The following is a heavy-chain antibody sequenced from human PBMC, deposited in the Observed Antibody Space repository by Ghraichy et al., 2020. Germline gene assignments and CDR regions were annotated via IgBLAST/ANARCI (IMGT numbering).Heavy chain of an antibody. J-gene: IGHJ4*02. V-gene: IGHV3-43*02. CDR2: ISGDGGST. CDR3: AKKREVVLVIGSDFDY. D-gene: IGHD2-21*01. CDR1: GFTFDDYV. Sequence: GGSLRLSCAASGFTFDDYVMHWVRQAPGKGLEWVSLISGDGGSTDYADSVKGRFTISRDNSKNSLYLQMNSLRTEDTALYYCAKKREVVLVIGSDFDYWGQGTLVTVSS.